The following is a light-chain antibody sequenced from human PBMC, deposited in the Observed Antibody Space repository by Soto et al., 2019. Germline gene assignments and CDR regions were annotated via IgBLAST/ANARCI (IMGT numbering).Light chain of an antibody. CDR1: QSISSW. V-gene: IGKV1-5*01. CDR3: HQYNSYSWT. CDR2: DAS. J-gene: IGKJ1*01. Sequence: DIQMTQSPSTLSASVGDRVTITCRASQSISSWLAWYQQKPGKAPKLLIYDASSLESGVPSRFSGSGSGPEFTLTISSLQPDDFATYYCHQYNSYSWTFGQGTKVEIK.